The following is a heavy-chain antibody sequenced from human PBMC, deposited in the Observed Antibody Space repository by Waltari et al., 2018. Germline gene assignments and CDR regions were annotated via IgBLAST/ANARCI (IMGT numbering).Heavy chain of an antibody. Sequence: QVQLQESGPGLVKPSETLSLMCTVSGYSIGSGYYWGWIRQTPGKGLEWIGSIYHSGNTRYNPSLQSRVIISVDTSKNQFSLKLSSVTAADTAVYYCARIYDAIWGQGTMVTVFS. CDR1: GYSIGSGYY. CDR3: ARIYDAI. J-gene: IGHJ3*02. CDR2: IYHSGNT. V-gene: IGHV4-38-2*02. D-gene: IGHD5-12*01.